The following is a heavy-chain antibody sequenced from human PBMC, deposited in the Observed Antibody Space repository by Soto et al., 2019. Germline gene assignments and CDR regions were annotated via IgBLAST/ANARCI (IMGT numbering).Heavy chain of an antibody. D-gene: IGHD3-16*01. J-gene: IGHJ4*02. CDR1: GYTFTSYA. CDR2: INAGNGNT. CDR3: ARGGSIPGTLLFDY. Sequence: QVQLVQSGAEVKKPGASVKVSCKASGYTFTSYAMHWVRQAPGQRLEWMGWINAGNGNTKYSQTFQGRVTITRDTSASTAYMELRSLRSEDTAVYYCARGGSIPGTLLFDYWGQGTLVTVSS. V-gene: IGHV1-3*01.